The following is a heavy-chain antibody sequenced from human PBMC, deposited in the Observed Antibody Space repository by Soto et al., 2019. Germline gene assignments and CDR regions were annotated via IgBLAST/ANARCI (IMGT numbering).Heavy chain of an antibody. J-gene: IGHJ3*02. CDR1: GGSFSGYY. V-gene: IGHV4-34*01. Sequence: SETLSLTCAVYGGSFSGYYWSWIRQPPGKGLEWIGEINHSGSTNYNPSLKSRVTISVDTSKNQFSLKLSFVTAADTAVYYCARGGGRVVVVAVPKRDDAFDIWGQGTMVTVSS. CDR3: ARGGGRVVVVAVPKRDDAFDI. CDR2: INHSGST. D-gene: IGHD2-15*01.